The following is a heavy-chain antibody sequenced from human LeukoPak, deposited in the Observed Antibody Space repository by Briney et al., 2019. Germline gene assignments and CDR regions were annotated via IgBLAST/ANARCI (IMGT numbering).Heavy chain of an antibody. CDR2: IRKRGNSDTT. CDR1: GFSLSDHH. D-gene: IGHD3-16*01. V-gene: IGHV3-72*01. CDR3: ARDNDYSFDY. J-gene: IGHJ4*02. Sequence: PGGSLRLSCAASGFSLSDHHMDWVRQAPGKGLEWVGRIRKRGNSDTTEYAASVKGRFTIARDDSENSLFLQMNSLKTEDTALYYCARDNDYSFDYWGQGTLVTASS.